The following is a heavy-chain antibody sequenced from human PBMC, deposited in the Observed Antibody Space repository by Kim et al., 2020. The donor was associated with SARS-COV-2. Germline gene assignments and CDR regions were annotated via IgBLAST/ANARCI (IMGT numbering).Heavy chain of an antibody. J-gene: IGHJ4*02. CDR1: GGSFSGYY. CDR2: INHSGST. V-gene: IGHV4-34*01. Sequence: SETLSLTCAVYGGSFSGYYWSWIRQPPGKGLEWIGEINHSGSTNYNPSLKSRVTISVDTSKNQFSLKLSSVTAADTAVYYCASSLRVYSSSWYSFGYWGQGTLVTVSS. CDR3: ASSLRVYSSSWYSFGY. D-gene: IGHD6-13*01.